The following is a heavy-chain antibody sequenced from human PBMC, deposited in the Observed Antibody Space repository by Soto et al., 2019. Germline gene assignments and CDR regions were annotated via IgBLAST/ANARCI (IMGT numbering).Heavy chain of an antibody. CDR2: ISYDGSNK. V-gene: IGHV3-30*18. J-gene: IGHJ6*02. Sequence: GGSLRLSCAASGFTFSSYGMHWVRQAPGKGLEWVAVISYDGSNKYYADSVKGRFTISRDNSKNTLYLQMNSLRAEETAVYYCAKERRTYYDFWSGYMDYYYYYGMDVWGQGTTVTVSS. CDR1: GFTFSSYG. D-gene: IGHD3-3*01. CDR3: AKERRTYYDFWSGYMDYYYYYGMDV.